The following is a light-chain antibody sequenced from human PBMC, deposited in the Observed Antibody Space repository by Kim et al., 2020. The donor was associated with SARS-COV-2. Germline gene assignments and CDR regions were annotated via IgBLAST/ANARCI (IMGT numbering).Light chain of an antibody. CDR1: ALPKQF. CDR2: RDK. V-gene: IGLV3-25*03. CDR3: QSADISGTSWI. Sequence: CSGEALPKQFGYWYQQGPGRAPILVLYRDKERPSWIPERFSGSRSGTTLTLTITGVQTEDEADYFCQSADISGTSWIFGGGTKL. J-gene: IGLJ2*01.